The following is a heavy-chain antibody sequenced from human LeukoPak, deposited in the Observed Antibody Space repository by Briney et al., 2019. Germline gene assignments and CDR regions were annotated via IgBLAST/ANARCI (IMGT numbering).Heavy chain of an antibody. CDR1: GYTFTGYY. D-gene: IGHD5-18*01. CDR2: INPNSGGT. V-gene: IGHV1-2*06. CDR3: EREDTAMVNNY. J-gene: IGHJ4*02. Sequence: EASVKVSCKASGYTFTGYYMHWVRQAPGQGLEWMGRINPNSGGTNYAQKFQGRDTMPRDTSISTAYMELSRLRSDDTAVYYCEREDTAMVNNYGGQGTLVTVSS.